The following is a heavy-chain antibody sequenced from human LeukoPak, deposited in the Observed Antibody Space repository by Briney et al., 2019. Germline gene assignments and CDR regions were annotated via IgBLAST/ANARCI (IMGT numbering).Heavy chain of an antibody. CDR2: IYYSGST. J-gene: IGHJ4*02. CDR3: AREGGFYCSSTSCYGLDY. V-gene: IGHV4-30-4*08. Sequence: SETLSLTCTVSGGSISSGDYYWSWIRQPPGKGPEWIGYIYYSGSTYYNPSLKSRVTISVDTSKNQFSLKLSSVTAADTAVYYCAREGGFYCSSTSCYGLDYWGQGTLVTVSS. D-gene: IGHD2-2*01. CDR1: GGSISSGDYY.